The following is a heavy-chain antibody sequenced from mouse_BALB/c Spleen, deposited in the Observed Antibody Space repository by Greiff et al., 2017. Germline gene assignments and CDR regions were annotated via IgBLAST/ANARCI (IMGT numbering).Heavy chain of an antibody. D-gene: IGHD1-1*02. CDR3: ARFLYGYFDY. J-gene: IGHJ2*01. CDR1: GFTFSSFG. CDR2: ISSGSSTI. V-gene: IGHV5-17*02. Sequence: EVNLVESGGGLVQPGGSRKLSCAASGFTFSSFGMHWVRQAPEKGLEWVAYISSGSSTIYYADTVKGLFTISRDNPKNTLFLQMTSLRSEDTAMYYCARFLYGYFDYWGQGTTLTVSS.